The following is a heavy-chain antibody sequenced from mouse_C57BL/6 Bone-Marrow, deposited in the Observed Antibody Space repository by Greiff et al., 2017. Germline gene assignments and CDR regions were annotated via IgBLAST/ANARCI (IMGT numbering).Heavy chain of an antibody. CDR3: AFITTVVRNAMDY. CDR1: GYTFTSYD. Sequence: VQLQQSGPELVKPGASVKLSCKASGYTFTSYDINWVKQRPGQGLEWIGWIYPRDGSTKYTEKSKGKATLTVDTSSRPAYMELPSLTYEDTAVYFCAFITTVVRNAMDYWGQGTSVTVSS. CDR2: IYPRDGST. D-gene: IGHD1-1*01. J-gene: IGHJ4*01. V-gene: IGHV1-85*01.